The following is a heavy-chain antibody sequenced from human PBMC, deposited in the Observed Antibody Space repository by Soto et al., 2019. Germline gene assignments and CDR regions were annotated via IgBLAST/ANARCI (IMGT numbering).Heavy chain of an antibody. D-gene: IGHD1-26*01. CDR1: GDSVSSNSAA. Sequence: SQTLSLTCAISGDSVSSNSAAWNWIRQSPSRGLEWLGRTYYRSKWYNDYAVSVKSRITINPDTSKNQLSLQLNSVTPEDTAVYCWARQSSSNYYCGLDAWGQGNMVTVSS. CDR2: TYYRSKWYN. CDR3: ARQSSSNYYCGLDA. V-gene: IGHV6-1*01. J-gene: IGHJ6*02.